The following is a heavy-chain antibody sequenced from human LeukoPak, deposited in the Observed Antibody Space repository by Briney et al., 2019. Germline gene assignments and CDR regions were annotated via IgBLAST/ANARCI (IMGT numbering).Heavy chain of an antibody. D-gene: IGHD3-22*01. CDR1: GFTFSSYG. Sequence: PGGSLRLSCAASGFTFSSYGMHWVRQAPGKGLEWVAVISYDGSNKYYADSVKGRFTFSRDNSKNTLYPQMNSLRAEDTAVYYCARDLRSSGYYAFDYWGQGTLVTVSS. CDR2: ISYDGSNK. CDR3: ARDLRSSGYYAFDY. J-gene: IGHJ4*02. V-gene: IGHV3-30*03.